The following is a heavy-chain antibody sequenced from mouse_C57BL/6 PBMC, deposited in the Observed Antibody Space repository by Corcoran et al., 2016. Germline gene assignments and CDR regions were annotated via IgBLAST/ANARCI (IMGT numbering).Heavy chain of an antibody. Sequence: EVQLQQSGPELVKPGASVKISCKASGYTFTDYYMNWVKQSHGKSLEWIGDINPNNGGTSYNQKFKGKATLTVDKSSSTAYMELRSLTSEDSAVYYCARGLRLWPFYWGQGTTLTVSS. D-gene: IGHD3-1*01. J-gene: IGHJ2*01. V-gene: IGHV1-26*01. CDR2: INPNNGGT. CDR1: GYTFTDYY. CDR3: ARGLRLWPFY.